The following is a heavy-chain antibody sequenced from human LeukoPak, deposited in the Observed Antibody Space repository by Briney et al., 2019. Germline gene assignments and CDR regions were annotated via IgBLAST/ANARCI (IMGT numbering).Heavy chain of an antibody. J-gene: IGHJ2*01. V-gene: IGHV3-48*04. D-gene: IGHD5-12*01. CDR2: ISRSGRTI. Sequence: GGSLRLSCAASGFTFSSYGMHWVRQAPGKGLEWVSYISRSGRTIYDADSVKGRFTISRDNAKNSLYLQMNSLRAEDTAVYYCARVYSGSWYFDLWGRGTLVTVSS. CDR3: ARVYSGSWYFDL. CDR1: GFTFSSYG.